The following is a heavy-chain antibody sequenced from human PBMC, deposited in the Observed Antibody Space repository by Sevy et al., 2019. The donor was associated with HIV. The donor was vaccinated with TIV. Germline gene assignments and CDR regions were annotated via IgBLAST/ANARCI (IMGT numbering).Heavy chain of an antibody. V-gene: IGHV3-21*01. CDR2: ISGTGNYI. D-gene: IGHD2-21*02. J-gene: IGHJ4*02. CDR3: ERDPDAMNKVTVFDY. Sequence: GGSLRLSCAASGFTFSTYSMIWVRQPPGKGLEWVSSISGTGNYIYSADSLRGRFTSSRDNAKNSLYLHLNSLRAEDTAVYYCERDPDAMNKVTVFDYWGRGTLVTVSS. CDR1: GFTFSTYS.